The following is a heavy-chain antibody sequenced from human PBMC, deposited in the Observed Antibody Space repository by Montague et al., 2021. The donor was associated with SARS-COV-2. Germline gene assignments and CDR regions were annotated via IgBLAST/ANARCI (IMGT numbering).Heavy chain of an antibody. CDR2: VYYNGNT. Sequence: SETLSLTCNVSGGSLSSYYWSWIRQPPGKGLEWIGYVYYNGNTNYNPSLKSRIILSVDTSKNHFSLKLSSVTAADTAVYYCARENTVTTFGGPYYIDSWGQGTLVTVSA. CDR3: ARENTVTTFGGPYYIDS. CDR1: GGSLSSYY. J-gene: IGHJ4*02. V-gene: IGHV4-59*01. D-gene: IGHD4-17*01.